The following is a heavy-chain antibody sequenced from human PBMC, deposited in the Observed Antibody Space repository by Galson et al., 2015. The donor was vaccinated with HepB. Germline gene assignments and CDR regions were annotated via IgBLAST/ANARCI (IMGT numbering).Heavy chain of an antibody. V-gene: IGHV3-23*01. J-gene: IGHJ3*02. Sequence: SLRLSCAASGFTFSNYAMTWVRQAPGKGLEWVSDINGSGGSTYYTDSVKGRFTISRDNSKNTLYLQMNSLRAEDAAVYYCAKIRWGGDAFDIWGQGTMVTVSS. CDR3: AKIRWGGDAFDI. D-gene: IGHD3-16*01. CDR2: INGSGGST. CDR1: GFTFSNYA.